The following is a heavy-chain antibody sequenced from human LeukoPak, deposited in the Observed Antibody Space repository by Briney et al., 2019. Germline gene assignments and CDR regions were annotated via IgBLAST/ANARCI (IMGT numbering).Heavy chain of an antibody. CDR2: INHSGST. CDR3: ARDLRSSAAFDY. J-gene: IGHJ4*02. Sequence: KPSETLSLTCAVYGGSFSGYYWSWIRQPPGKGLEWIGEINHSGSTNYNPSLKSRVTISVDTSKNQFSLKLSSVTAADTAVYYCARDLRSSAAFDYWGQGTLVTVSS. V-gene: IGHV4-34*01. CDR1: GGSFSGYY.